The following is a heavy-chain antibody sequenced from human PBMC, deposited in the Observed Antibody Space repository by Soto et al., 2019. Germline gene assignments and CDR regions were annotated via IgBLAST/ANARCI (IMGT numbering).Heavy chain of an antibody. CDR2: ISYSGNT. J-gene: IGHJ5*02. D-gene: IGHD5-18*01. Sequence: SVTLSLTCSGSSAYIDNYNRKWGPQPTRKELEWIGFISYSGNTNYNPSLRSRVTISIETSKNQFSLKLSSVTAADTAVYFCARTFSGYTFSPLDAWGQEALVPISS. CDR1: SAYIDNYN. V-gene: IGHV4-59*08. CDR3: ARTFSGYTFSPLDA.